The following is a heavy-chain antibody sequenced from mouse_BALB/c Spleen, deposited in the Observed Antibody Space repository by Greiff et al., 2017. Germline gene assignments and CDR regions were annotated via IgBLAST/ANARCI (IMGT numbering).Heavy chain of an antibody. D-gene: IGHD2-3*01. Sequence: QVQLKESGAELMKPGASVKISCKATGYTFSSYWIEWVKQRPGHGLEWIGEILPGSGSTNYNEKFKGKATFTADTSSNTAYMQLSSLTSEDSAVYYCARGDGSYAMDYWGQGTSVTVSS. J-gene: IGHJ4*01. CDR1: GYTFSSYW. CDR2: ILPGSGST. V-gene: IGHV1-9*01. CDR3: ARGDGSYAMDY.